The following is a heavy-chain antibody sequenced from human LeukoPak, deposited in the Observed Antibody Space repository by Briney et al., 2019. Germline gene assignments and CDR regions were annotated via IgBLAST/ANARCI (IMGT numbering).Heavy chain of an antibody. CDR3: ASRHGGDY. V-gene: IGHV4-38-2*02. D-gene: IGHD3-16*01. CDR2: INHSGIT. CDR1: GYSISSGYY. Sequence: SETLSLTCTVSGYSISSGYYWGWIRQPPGTGLEWIGEINHSGITNYNSSLKSRVAISVDTSKNQFSLKLSSVTAADTAVYYCASRHGGDYWGQGTLVTVSS. J-gene: IGHJ4*02.